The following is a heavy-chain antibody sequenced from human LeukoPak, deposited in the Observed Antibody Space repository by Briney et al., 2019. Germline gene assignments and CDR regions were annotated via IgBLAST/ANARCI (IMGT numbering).Heavy chain of an antibody. CDR1: GFTFSSYS. J-gene: IGHJ4*02. D-gene: IGHD2-2*02. CDR3: ARFRDTRFFDY. V-gene: IGHV3-48*01. Sequence: GGSLRLSCAASGFTFSSYSMNWVRQAPGKGLEWVSYISSSSNTIYYVDSVKGRFTISRDNAKNSLYLQMNSLRAEDTAVYYCARFRDTRFFDYWGQGTLVTVSS. CDR2: ISSSSNTI.